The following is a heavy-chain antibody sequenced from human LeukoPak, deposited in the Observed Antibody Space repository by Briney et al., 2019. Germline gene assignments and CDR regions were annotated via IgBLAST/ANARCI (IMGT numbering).Heavy chain of an antibody. CDR2: IYHSGST. D-gene: IGHD3-10*01. Sequence: SETLSLTCTVSAYSISSGYYWGWIRPPPGKGLECIGTIYHSGSTYYNPSLKSRVTISVDTSKNQFSLRLSSVTAADTAVYYCARLRSYAFDIWGQGTMVTVSS. CDR3: ARLRSYAFDI. CDR1: AYSISSGYY. J-gene: IGHJ3*02. V-gene: IGHV4-38-2*02.